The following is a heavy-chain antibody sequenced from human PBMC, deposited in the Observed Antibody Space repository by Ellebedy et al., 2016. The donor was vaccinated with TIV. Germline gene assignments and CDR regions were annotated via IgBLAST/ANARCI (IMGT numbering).Heavy chain of an antibody. J-gene: IGHJ4*02. D-gene: IGHD2-15*01. V-gene: IGHV3-33*01. CDR3: ARGVGGAVRNYFDY. CDR1: GFTFSSYG. CDR2: IWYDGSNK. Sequence: GESLKISXAASGFTFSSYGMHWVRQAPGKGLEWVAVIWYDGSNKYYADSVKGRFTISRDNSKNTLYLQMNSLRAEDTAVYYCARGVGGAVRNYFDYWGQGTLVTVSS.